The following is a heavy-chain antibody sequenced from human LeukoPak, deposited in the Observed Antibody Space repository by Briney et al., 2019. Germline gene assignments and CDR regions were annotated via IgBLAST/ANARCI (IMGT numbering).Heavy chain of an antibody. CDR1: GVSITTSY. V-gene: IGHV4-4*07. CDR2: TFVSVTT. J-gene: IGHJ4*02. CDR3: AREEAYDSSGYGD. D-gene: IGHD3-22*01. Sequence: SETLSLTCSVSGVSITTSYWSWIRQSAGKGLEWIGRTFVSVTTDYNPSLKSRVAMSVDTSKNQFSLRLTSVTAADTAVYYCAREEAYDSSGYGDWGQGTLVTVSS.